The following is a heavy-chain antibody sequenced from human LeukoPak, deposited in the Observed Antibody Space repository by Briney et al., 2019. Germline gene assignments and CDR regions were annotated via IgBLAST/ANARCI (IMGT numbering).Heavy chain of an antibody. CDR3: ATPFTPFGY. CDR1: GYSFTDYY. J-gene: IGHJ4*02. CDR2: IIPNSGDT. Sequence: ASVKVSCKTGYSFTDYYIHRVRQAPGQGLEWMGWIIPNSGDTNYAQKFQGRVTMTRDTSISTAYLELRGLKSDDTAVYYCATPFTPFGYWGQGTLVTVSS. V-gene: IGHV1-2*02.